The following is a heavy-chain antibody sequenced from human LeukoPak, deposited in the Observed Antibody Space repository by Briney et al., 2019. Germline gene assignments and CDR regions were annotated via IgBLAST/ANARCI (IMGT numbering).Heavy chain of an antibody. CDR3: ADSEPGYDFWSRYYRFDY. J-gene: IGHJ4*02. V-gene: IGHV4-39*01. CDR2: IYYSGST. D-gene: IGHD3-3*01. Sequence: SETLSLTCTVSGGSISSSSYYWGWIRQPPGKGLEWIGSIYYSGSTYYNPSLKSRVTISVDTSKNQFSLKLSSVTAADTAVYYCADSEPGYDFWSRYYRFDYWGQGTLVTVSS. CDR1: GGSISSSSYY.